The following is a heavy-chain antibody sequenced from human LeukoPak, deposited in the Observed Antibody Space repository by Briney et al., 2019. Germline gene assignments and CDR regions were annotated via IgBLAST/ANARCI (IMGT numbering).Heavy chain of an antibody. CDR2: INHSGST. J-gene: IGHJ4*02. Sequence: KPSETLSLTCAVYGGSFSRYYWSWLRQPPGKGLEWIGEINHSGSTNYNPSLKSRVTISVDTSKNQFSLKLSSVTAADTAVYYFARLXITMVRGVIPDYWGQGTLVTVSS. V-gene: IGHV4-34*01. D-gene: IGHD3-10*01. CDR3: ARLXITMVRGVIPDY. CDR1: GGSFSRYY.